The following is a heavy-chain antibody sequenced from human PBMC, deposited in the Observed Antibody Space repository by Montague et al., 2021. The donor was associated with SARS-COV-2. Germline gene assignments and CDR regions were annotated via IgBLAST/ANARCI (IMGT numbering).Heavy chain of an antibody. J-gene: IGHJ4*02. D-gene: IGHD2-15*01. V-gene: IGHV4-59*01. CDR2: VHHSGIT. CDR3: ERIAEVVPFDF. CDR1: GASITDFY. Sequence: SETLSLTCTVSGASITDFYWSWIRQPPGKGLQWVGYVHHSGITNYNPSLKSRVTISIDTPKSRFSLNLRSVTAADTAVYFCERIAEVVPFDFWGRGTLVSVSS.